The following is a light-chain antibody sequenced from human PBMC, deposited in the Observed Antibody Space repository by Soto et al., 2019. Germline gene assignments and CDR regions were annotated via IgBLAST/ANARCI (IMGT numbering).Light chain of an antibody. CDR2: AAS. J-gene: IGKJ4*01. CDR1: QGISSY. Sequence: DIQLTQSPSFLSESVGDRVTITCRASQGISSYLAWYQQKPGKAPKLLIYAASTLQSGVPSRFSVSESGTEFTLTISSMQPEDFATYYGQQLNSYLLTFGGGTKVEIK. V-gene: IGKV1-9*01. CDR3: QQLNSYLLT.